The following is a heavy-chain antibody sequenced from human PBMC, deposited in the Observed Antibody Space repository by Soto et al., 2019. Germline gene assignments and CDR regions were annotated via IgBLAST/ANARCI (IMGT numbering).Heavy chain of an antibody. CDR3: ARLPRANFDWLSNDY. Sequence: QVQLVQSGAEVKKPGSSVKVSCKASGGTFSSYAISWVRQAPGQGLEWMGGIIPIFGTANYAQKFQGRVTITADESTSTAYLELSSLRSEDTAVYYCARLPRANFDWLSNDYWGQGTLVTVSS. V-gene: IGHV1-69*01. CDR2: IIPIFGTA. J-gene: IGHJ4*02. D-gene: IGHD3-9*01. CDR1: GGTFSSYA.